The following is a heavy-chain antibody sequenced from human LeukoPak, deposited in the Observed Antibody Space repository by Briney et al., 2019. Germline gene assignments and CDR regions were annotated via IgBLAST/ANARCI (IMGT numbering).Heavy chain of an antibody. CDR3: ARRDRGYYDSSGYNWFDP. V-gene: IGHV1-8*01. CDR2: MNPNSGNT. J-gene: IGHJ5*02. D-gene: IGHD3-22*01. Sequence: ASVKVSCKASGYTFTSYDINWVRQATGQGLEWMGWMNPNSGNTGYAQKFQGRVTMTRNTSISTAYMELSSLRSEDTAVYYCARRDRGYYDSSGYNWFDPWGQGTLVTVSS. CDR1: GYTFTSYD.